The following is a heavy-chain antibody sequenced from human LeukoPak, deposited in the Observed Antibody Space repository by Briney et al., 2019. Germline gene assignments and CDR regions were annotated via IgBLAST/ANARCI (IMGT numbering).Heavy chain of an antibody. J-gene: IGHJ3*02. CDR2: INGAGRTT. D-gene: IGHD5-12*01. V-gene: IGHV3-74*01. Sequence: GGSPRLSCATSGFTFSNYWMYWVRQGPGKGLVWVSRINGAGRTTNYADSVKGRFTISRDNAKNTMYLQMSSLRAEDTAMYFCARPIRGYDGFDIWGQGTMVTVSS. CDR3: ARPIRGYDGFDI. CDR1: GFTFSNYW.